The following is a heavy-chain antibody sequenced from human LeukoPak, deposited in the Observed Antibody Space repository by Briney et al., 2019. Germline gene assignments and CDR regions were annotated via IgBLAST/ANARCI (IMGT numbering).Heavy chain of an antibody. D-gene: IGHD5-18*01. CDR2: ISWNSGSI. CDR3: AKYSYGPYYYYGMDV. V-gene: IGHV3-9*01. CDR1: GFTFSSYA. J-gene: IGHJ6*02. Sequence: GGSLRLSCAASGFTFSSYAMHWVRQAPGKGLEWVSGISWNSGSIGYADSVKGRFTISRDNAKNSLYLQMNSLRAEDTALYYCAKYSYGPYYYYGMDVWGQGTTVTVSS.